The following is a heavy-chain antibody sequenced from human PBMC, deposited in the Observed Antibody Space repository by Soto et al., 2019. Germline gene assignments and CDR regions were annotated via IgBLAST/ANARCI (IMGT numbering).Heavy chain of an antibody. J-gene: IGHJ4*02. CDR1: GFTFSSFW. V-gene: IGHV3-74*01. D-gene: IGHD6-19*01. CDR3: ARGPSSGWYFFDY. Sequence: PVGSLRLSCAASGFTFSSFWMYWVRQGPGKGLVWVARINSDGSGTSYADSVKGRFTFSRDNAKNTLSLQMNSLRAEDTAVYYCARGPSSGWYFFDYWGQGMLVTVSS. CDR2: INSDGSGT.